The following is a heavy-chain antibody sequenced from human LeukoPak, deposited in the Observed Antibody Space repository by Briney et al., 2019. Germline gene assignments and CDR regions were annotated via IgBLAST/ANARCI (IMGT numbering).Heavy chain of an antibody. Sequence: GGSLRLSCAASGFTFSSYSMNWVRQASGKGLEWVSYISSGSSTKYYADSVKGRFTISRDNAKNSLYLQMNSLRAEDTAVYYCARDFYYDFWSGYSVTPSMGYFDYWGQGTLVTVSS. V-gene: IGHV3-48*01. CDR2: ISSGSSTK. CDR1: GFTFSSYS. CDR3: ARDFYYDFWSGYSVTPSMGYFDY. J-gene: IGHJ4*02. D-gene: IGHD3-3*01.